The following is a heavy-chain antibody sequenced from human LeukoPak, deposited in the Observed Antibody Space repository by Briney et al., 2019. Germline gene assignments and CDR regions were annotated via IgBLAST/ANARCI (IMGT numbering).Heavy chain of an antibody. D-gene: IGHD2-2*01. J-gene: IGHJ5*02. CDR1: GGSISSGSYY. Sequence: SQTLSLTCTVSGGSISSGSYYWSWIRPPAGKGLEWIGRIYASGSTNYNPSLKRRVTISVDTSKNQFSLKLSSVTAADTAVYYCARDYQGGFDPWGQGTLVTVSS. CDR3: ARDYQGGFDP. V-gene: IGHV4-61*02. CDR2: IYASGST.